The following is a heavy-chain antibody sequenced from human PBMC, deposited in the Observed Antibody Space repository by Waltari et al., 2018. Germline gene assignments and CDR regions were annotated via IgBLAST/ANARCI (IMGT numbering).Heavy chain of an antibody. Sequence: QLQLQESGPGLVKPSETLSLPCSVSGVSITSNRHYWGWLRQPPVQGPEWLANMSDSGATYISPSLKSRVTISRDTSNNQLSLTLRSVTAADTAVYYCATYIGASIGTAAFDVWGQGTMVNVSS. CDR1: GVSITSNRHY. CDR2: MSDSGAT. D-gene: IGHD5-12*01. V-gene: IGHV4-39*01. CDR3: ATYIGASIGTAAFDV. J-gene: IGHJ3*01.